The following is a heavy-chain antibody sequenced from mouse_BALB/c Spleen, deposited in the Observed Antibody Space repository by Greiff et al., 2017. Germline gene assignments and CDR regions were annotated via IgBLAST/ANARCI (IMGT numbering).Heavy chain of an antibody. J-gene: IGHJ4*01. D-gene: IGHD2-3*01. CDR3: ARYEGNYVYAMDY. V-gene: IGHV1-18*01. CDR1: GYSFTGYT. Sequence: EVQRVESGPELVKPGASMKISCKASGYSFTGYTMNWVKQSHGKNLEWIGLINPYNGGTSYNQKFKGKATLTVDKSSSTAYMELLSLTSEDSAVYYCARYEGNYVYAMDYWGQGTSVTVSS. CDR2: INPYNGGT.